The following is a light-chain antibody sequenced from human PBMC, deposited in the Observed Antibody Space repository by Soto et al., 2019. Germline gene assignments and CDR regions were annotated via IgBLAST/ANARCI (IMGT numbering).Light chain of an antibody. CDR3: MQAVYWAFT. CDR2: RVS. V-gene: IGKV2-30*01. Sequence: DIVLTQSPLLLPVTLGQPASISCTSSQSLVYSDGQTYLSWFQQRPGQSPRRLMYRVSNRDTGVPVRFSANRSGTDFNSKVTRVEAEDVAVYFCMQAVYWAFTFGPGTKVDIQ. CDR1: QSLVYSDGQTY. J-gene: IGKJ3*01.